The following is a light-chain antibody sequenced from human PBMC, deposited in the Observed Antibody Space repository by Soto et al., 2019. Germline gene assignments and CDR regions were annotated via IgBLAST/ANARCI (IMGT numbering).Light chain of an antibody. CDR2: EAS. CDR1: SSDVGSYNL. J-gene: IGLJ2*01. V-gene: IGLV2-23*02. CDR3: CSCAVSSTVVV. Sequence: QSALTQPASVSGSPGQSITISCTGTSSDVGSYNLVSWYQQHPGKAPRLMIYEASKRPSGVSNRFSGSKSDNTASLTISGLQAEDEADYYCCSCAVSSTVVVFGVGTKLTVL.